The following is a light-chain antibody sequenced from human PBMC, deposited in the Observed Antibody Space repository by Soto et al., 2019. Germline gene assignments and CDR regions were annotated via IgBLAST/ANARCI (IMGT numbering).Light chain of an antibody. CDR1: SSDVGGYNY. J-gene: IGLJ1*01. CDR3: SSATV. V-gene: IGLV2-14*01. CDR2: DVS. Sequence: QSALTQPASVSGSPGQSITISCTGTSSDVGGYNYVSWYQQHPGKAPKLMIYDVSNRPSGVSNRFSGSKSGNTASLTISGFQAEDEADYYCSSATVFGTGTKLTVL.